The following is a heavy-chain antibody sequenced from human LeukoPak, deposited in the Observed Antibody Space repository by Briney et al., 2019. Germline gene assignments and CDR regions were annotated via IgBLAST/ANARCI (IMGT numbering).Heavy chain of an antibody. V-gene: IGHV4-30-4*01. D-gene: IGHD2-15*01. Sequence: PSQTLSLTCTVSGGSISSGDYYWSWIRQPPGKGLEWIGYIYYSGSTYYNPSLKSRVTISVDTSKNQFSLKLSSVTAADTAVYYCARQTRDIVVVVATFSWFDPWGQGTLVTVSS. CDR3: ARQTRDIVVVVATFSWFDP. CDR1: GGSISSGDYY. J-gene: IGHJ5*02. CDR2: IYYSGST.